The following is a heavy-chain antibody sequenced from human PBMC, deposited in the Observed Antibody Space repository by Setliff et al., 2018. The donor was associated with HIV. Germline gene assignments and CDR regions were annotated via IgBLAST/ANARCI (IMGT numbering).Heavy chain of an antibody. CDR1: GFTFNNYA. CDR3: VDC. V-gene: IGHV3-33*08. D-gene: IGHD6-19*01. Sequence: PGGSLRLSCAASGFTFNNYAIHWVRQAPGKGLEWVTVIWYDGSDKYYADSVKGRFTISTDNSKKTLSLQMNSLRAVTVRNVAAVDCWGQGTLVTVSS. J-gene: IGHJ4*02. CDR2: IWYDGSDK.